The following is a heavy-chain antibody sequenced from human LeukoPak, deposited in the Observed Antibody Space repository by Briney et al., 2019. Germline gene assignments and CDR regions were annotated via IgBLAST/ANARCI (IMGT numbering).Heavy chain of an antibody. J-gene: IGHJ5*02. CDR3: AKDFYAFSGSGQNWFDP. CDR2: ASYDGSIE. D-gene: IGHD3-10*01. V-gene: IGHV3-30*18. CDR1: GFTFSSYA. Sequence: PGGSLRLSCAASGFTFSSYAMSWVRQAPGKGLEWVAIASYDGSIEHYADSVKGRFTISRDTSKNTLYLQMNSLRAEDTAVYYCAKDFYAFSGSGQNWFDPWGQGTLVTVSS.